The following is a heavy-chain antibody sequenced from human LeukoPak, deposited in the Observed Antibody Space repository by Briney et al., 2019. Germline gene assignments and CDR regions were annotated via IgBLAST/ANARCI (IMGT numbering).Heavy chain of an antibody. V-gene: IGHV3-23*01. CDR1: GFTFSTSG. D-gene: IGHD3-3*01. Sequence: GGSLRLSCAASGFTFSTSGMTWVRQAPGKGLDWVSIISGNGGTPYYTDSVKGRFTISRDNSKNTLYFQMNSLRAEDTAVYYCAKTRGISISGVVPLCDYWGQGTLVTVSS. CDR3: AKTRGISISGVVPLCDY. CDR2: ISGNGGTP. J-gene: IGHJ4*02.